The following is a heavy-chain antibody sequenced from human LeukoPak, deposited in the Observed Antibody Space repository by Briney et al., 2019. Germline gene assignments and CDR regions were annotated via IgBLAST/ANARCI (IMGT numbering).Heavy chain of an antibody. J-gene: IGHJ3*02. CDR2: ISYDGSNK. Sequence: GGSLRLSCAASGFTFSSYAMHWVRQAPGKGLEWVAVISYDGSNKYYADSVKGRFTISRDNAKNSLYLQMNSLRAEDTAVYYCASVPSDDYGDYGVAFDIWGQGTMVTVSS. CDR1: GFTFSSYA. D-gene: IGHD4-17*01. V-gene: IGHV3-30-3*01. CDR3: ASVPSDDYGDYGVAFDI.